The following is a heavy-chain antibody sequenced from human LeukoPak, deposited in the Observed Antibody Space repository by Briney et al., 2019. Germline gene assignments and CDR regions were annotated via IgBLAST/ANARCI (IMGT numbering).Heavy chain of an antibody. CDR1: GGSIRNYY. CDR2: IYTNGTT. Sequence: SETLSLTCIVSGGSIRNYYWTWIRQPAGKGLQWIGRIYTNGTTNYSPSLKSRVTMSVDTSKNQFSLKLTFVTAADTAVYYCAKEDIVVVTKYIHYGMDVWGQGTTVTVSS. CDR3: AKEDIVVVTKYIHYGMDV. J-gene: IGHJ6*02. V-gene: IGHV4-4*07. D-gene: IGHD2-15*01.